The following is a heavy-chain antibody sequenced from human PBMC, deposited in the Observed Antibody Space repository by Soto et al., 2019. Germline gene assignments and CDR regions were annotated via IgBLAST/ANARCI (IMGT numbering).Heavy chain of an antibody. V-gene: IGHV3-30-3*01. D-gene: IGHD2-15*01. Sequence: GGSLRLPWAPFGFPFSSYSMHWVRQATGKGLEWVAVISYDGSNKYYADSVQGRFTISRDNSKNTLYLQMNSLRDEDTAVYYCARDQSGGKFEYWAQGTLVTVSS. J-gene: IGHJ4*02. CDR3: ARDQSGGKFEY. CDR1: GFPFSSYS. CDR2: ISYDGSNK.